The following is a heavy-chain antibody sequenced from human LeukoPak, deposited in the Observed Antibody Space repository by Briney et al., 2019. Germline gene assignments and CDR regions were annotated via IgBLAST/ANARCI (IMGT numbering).Heavy chain of an antibody. J-gene: IGHJ4*02. CDR1: GFTFSSYS. V-gene: IGHV3-21*01. CDR2: ISSSSYI. CDR3: ARDVATYYDFWSGNHPLYYFDY. D-gene: IGHD3-3*01. Sequence: PGGSLRLSCAASGFTFSSYSMNWVRQAPGKGLEWVSSISSSSYIYYADSVKGRFTISRDNAKNSLYLQMNSLRAEDTAVYYCARDVATYYDFWSGNHPLYYFDYWGQGTLVTVSS.